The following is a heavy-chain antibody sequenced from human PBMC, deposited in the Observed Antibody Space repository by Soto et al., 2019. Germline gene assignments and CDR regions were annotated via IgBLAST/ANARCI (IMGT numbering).Heavy chain of an antibody. D-gene: IGHD3-3*01. V-gene: IGHV1-69*04. CDR2: IIPILGIA. Sequence: GASVKVSCKASGGTFSSYTISWVRQAPGQGLEWMGRIIPILGIANYAQKFQGRVTITADKSTSTAYMELSSLRSEDTAVYYCARDLVEWPVDYWGQGTLVTVSS. J-gene: IGHJ4*02. CDR3: ARDLVEWPVDY. CDR1: GGTFSSYT.